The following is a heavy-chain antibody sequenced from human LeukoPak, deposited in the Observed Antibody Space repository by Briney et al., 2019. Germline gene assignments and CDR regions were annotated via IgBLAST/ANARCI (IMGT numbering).Heavy chain of an antibody. J-gene: IGHJ4*02. D-gene: IGHD3-10*01. V-gene: IGHV3-23*01. CDR2: ISGSGGST. CDR1: GFTFRSYA. Sequence: PGGSLRLSCVASGFTFRSYAMSWVRQAPGKGLEWVSAISGSGGSTYYADSVKGRFTISRDNAKNSLHLQMNSLRAEDTAVYYCARKLWFGEPCCYFDYWGQGTLVTVSS. CDR3: ARKLWFGEPCCYFDY.